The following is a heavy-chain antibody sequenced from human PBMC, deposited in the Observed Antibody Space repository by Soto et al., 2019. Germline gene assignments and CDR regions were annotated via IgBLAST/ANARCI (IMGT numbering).Heavy chain of an antibody. Sequence: PGESLKISCKGSGYSFTSYWIGWVRQMPGKGLEWMGIIYPGDSDTRYSPSFQGQVTISADKSISTAYLQWSSLKASDTAMYYCARHDSRDTAMVNPLSYYYYGMDVWGQGTTVTVSS. CDR3: ARHDSRDTAMVNPLSYYYYGMDV. J-gene: IGHJ6*02. CDR1: GYSFTSYW. D-gene: IGHD5-18*01. CDR2: IYPGDSDT. V-gene: IGHV5-51*01.